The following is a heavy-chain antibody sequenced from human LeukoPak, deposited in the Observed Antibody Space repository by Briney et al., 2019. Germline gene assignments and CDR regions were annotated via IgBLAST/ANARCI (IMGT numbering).Heavy chain of an antibody. J-gene: IGHJ3*02. D-gene: IGHD3-9*01. Sequence: KPGESLKISCKGSGYSFTSYWIGWVRQMPGKGLEWMGIIYPGDSDTRYSPSFQGQVTISADKSISTAYLQWSSLKASDTDMYYCERTALRYFDWLFPNDAFDNWGQGTMVTVSS. CDR2: IYPGDSDT. V-gene: IGHV5-51*03. CDR1: GYSFTSYW. CDR3: ERTALRYFDWLFPNDAFDN.